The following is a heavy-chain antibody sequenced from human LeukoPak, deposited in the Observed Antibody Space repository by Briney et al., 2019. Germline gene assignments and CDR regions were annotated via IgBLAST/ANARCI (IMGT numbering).Heavy chain of an antibody. CDR3: ARGVDHSDSSGYCCFDC. D-gene: IGHD3-22*01. CDR1: GDSISSSNYY. V-gene: IGHV4-39*07. J-gene: IGHJ4*02. Sequence: SETLSLTCTVSGDSISSSNYYWGWIRQPPGKGLEWIGSIYFSGRTYYNPSLKSRVTISVDTSKNQFSLKLRSVTAADTAVYYCARGVDHSDSSGYCCFDCWGQGTLVTVSS. CDR2: IYFSGRT.